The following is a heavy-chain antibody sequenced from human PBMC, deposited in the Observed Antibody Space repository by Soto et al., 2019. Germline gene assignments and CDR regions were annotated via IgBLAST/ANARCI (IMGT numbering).Heavy chain of an antibody. Sequence: GGSLRLSCAASGFTVSSNYMSWVRQAPGKGLEWVSVIYSGGSTYYADSVKGRFTISRHNSKNTLYLQMNSLRAEDTAVYYCARKSLYWYEAFDIWGQGTMVTVSS. CDR2: IYSGGST. V-gene: IGHV3-53*04. D-gene: IGHD2-8*02. CDR3: ARKSLYWYEAFDI. CDR1: GFTVSSNY. J-gene: IGHJ3*02.